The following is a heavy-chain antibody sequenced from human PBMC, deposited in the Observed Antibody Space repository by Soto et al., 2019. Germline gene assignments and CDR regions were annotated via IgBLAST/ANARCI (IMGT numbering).Heavy chain of an antibody. J-gene: IGHJ3*02. Sequence: HPGGSLRISFAACGFTVSRNYMSWVRQAPGKRLEWVSVIYSDGSTYYADSVKGRFTISRDNSKNTLYLQMNSLRAEDTAVYYCARDTLITDYDAFDIWGQGTMVTVSS. CDR1: GFTVSRNY. D-gene: IGHD1-20*01. CDR3: ARDTLITDYDAFDI. CDR2: IYSDGST. V-gene: IGHV3-53*01.